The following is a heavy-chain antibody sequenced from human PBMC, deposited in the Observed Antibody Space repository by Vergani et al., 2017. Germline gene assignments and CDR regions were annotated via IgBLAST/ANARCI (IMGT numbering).Heavy chain of an antibody. Sequence: QVQLVESGGGVVQPGRSLRLSCAASGFTFSNCGMHWVRQAPGKGLEWVAVISYDGSNKYYEDSVKGRFTISRDNSKNTLHLQMNSLRAEDTAVYYCAKDLEGGGYDFWSGYYKVRGLDYWGQGTLVTVSS. V-gene: IGHV3-30*18. J-gene: IGHJ4*02. D-gene: IGHD3-3*01. CDR2: ISYDGSNK. CDR1: GFTFSNCG. CDR3: AKDLEGGGYDFWSGYYKVRGLDY.